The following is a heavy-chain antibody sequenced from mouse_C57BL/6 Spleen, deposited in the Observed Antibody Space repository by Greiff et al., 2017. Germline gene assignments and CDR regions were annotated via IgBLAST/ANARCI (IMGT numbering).Heavy chain of an antibody. D-gene: IGHD2-4*01. CDR3: AGYDDVPSFAS. J-gene: IGHJ3*01. CDR2: IRLKSDNYAT. CDR1: GFTFSNYW. V-gene: IGHV6-3*01. Sequence: EVNVVESGGGLVQPGGSMKLSCVASGFTFSNYWMNWVRQSPEKGLEWVAQIRLKSDNYATHYAESVKGRFTLSRDDSKSSVYLQMSSLRSEDTGIYYCAGYDDVPSFASWGQANLVPASA.